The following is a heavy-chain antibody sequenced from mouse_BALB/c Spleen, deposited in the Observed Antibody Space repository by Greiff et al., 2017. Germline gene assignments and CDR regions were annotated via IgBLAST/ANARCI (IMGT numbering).Heavy chain of an antibody. CDR1: GFTFTDYY. Sequence: EVKLVESGGGLVQPGGSLRLSCATSGFTFTDYYMSWVRQPPGKALEWLGFIRNKANGYTTEYSASVKGRFTISRDNSQSILYLQMNTLRAEDSATEYCARVWDYAMDYWGQGTSVTVSA. J-gene: IGHJ4*01. V-gene: IGHV7-3*02. CDR2: IRNKANGYTT. CDR3: ARVWDYAMDY. D-gene: IGHD4-1*01.